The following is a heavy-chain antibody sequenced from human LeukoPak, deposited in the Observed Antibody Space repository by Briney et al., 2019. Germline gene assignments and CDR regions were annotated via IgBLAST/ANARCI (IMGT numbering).Heavy chain of an antibody. V-gene: IGHV1-69*13. J-gene: IGHJ4*02. CDR1: GGTFSSYA. D-gene: IGHD3-22*01. CDR3: ARSDYDSSGYEPRDY. CDR2: IIPIFGTA. Sequence: SVKVSCKASGGTFSSYAISWVRQAPGQGLEWMGGIIPIFGTANYAQKFQGRVTITADESTSTAYMELCSLRSEDTAVYYCARSDYDSSGYEPRDYWGQGTLVTVSS.